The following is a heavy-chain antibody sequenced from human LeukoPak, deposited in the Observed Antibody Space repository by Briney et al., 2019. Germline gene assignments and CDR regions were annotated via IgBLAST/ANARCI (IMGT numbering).Heavy chain of an antibody. V-gene: IGHV1-46*01. CDR3: ARADGYYYYMDV. Sequence: ASVKVSCKASGYTFTSYYMHWVRQAPGQGLEWMGIINPSGGSTSYAQKFQGRVTMTRDTSISTAYMELSRLRSDDTAVYYCARADGYYYYMDVWGKGTTVTVSS. D-gene: IGHD5-24*01. CDR1: GYTFTSYY. J-gene: IGHJ6*03. CDR2: INPSGGST.